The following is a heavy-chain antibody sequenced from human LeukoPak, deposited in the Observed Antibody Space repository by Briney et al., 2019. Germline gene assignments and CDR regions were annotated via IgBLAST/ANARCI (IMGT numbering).Heavy chain of an antibody. Sequence: ASVTVSCMASGYTFTGYYIHWVRQAPGHGLEWMGWINPNSGGTNCAQKFQGRVTMTRDTSISTAYMELSRLRSDDTAVYYCARGGVLWFGELSYFDYWGQGTLVTVSS. CDR1: GYTFTGYY. CDR3: ARGGVLWFGELSYFDY. CDR2: INPNSGGT. D-gene: IGHD3-10*01. V-gene: IGHV1-2*02. J-gene: IGHJ4*02.